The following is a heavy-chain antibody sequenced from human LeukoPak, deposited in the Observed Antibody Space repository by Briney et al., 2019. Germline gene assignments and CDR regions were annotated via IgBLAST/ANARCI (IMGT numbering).Heavy chain of an antibody. CDR3: VRRLSSSGWGSIDY. CDR1: GYSFTSYW. CDR2: IYPGDSDT. V-gene: IGHV5-51*01. Sequence: GGSLEISFQGSGYSFTSYWIGWVRPMPGKGLEWMGIIYPGDSDTRYSPSFQGQVTISADKSLSTAYLQWNSLKASDTAMYYCVRRLSSSGWGSIDYWGQGTLVTVSS. D-gene: IGHD6-19*01. J-gene: IGHJ4*02.